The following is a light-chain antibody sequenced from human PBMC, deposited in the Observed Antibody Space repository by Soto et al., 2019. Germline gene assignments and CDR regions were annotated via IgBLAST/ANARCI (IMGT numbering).Light chain of an antibody. Sequence: EIVLTQSPGTLSLSPGERATISCRASQRVSSRYFAWFQQRPGQVPRLLIFGSSSRAPGIPDTVSGSGSGTDFTLTISRLEPEDVGVYYCQQYYHSPRTFGQGTKVAIK. V-gene: IGKV3-20*01. J-gene: IGKJ1*01. CDR1: QRVSSRY. CDR3: QQYYHSPRT. CDR2: GSS.